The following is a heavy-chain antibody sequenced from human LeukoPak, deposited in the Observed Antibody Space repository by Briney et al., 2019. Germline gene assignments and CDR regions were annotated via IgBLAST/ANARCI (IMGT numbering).Heavy chain of an antibody. Sequence: GGSLRLSCAASGFTVSSNYMSWVRQAPGKGLEWVSVIYSGGSTYYADSVKGRFTISRDNSKNTLYLQMNSLRAEDTAVYYCARVKRYAYGMDVWGQGTAVTVSS. D-gene: IGHD3-16*01. CDR1: GFTVSSNY. CDR2: IYSGGST. CDR3: ARVKRYAYGMDV. V-gene: IGHV3-53*01. J-gene: IGHJ6*02.